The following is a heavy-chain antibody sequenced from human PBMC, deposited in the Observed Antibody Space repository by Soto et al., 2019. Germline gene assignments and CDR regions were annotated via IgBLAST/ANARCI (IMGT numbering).Heavy chain of an antibody. D-gene: IGHD3-10*01. CDR2: IYYSGST. V-gene: IGHV4-59*01. Sequence: QVQLQESGPGLVKPSETLCLNCTVCGGSISSYYWSWIRQPPGKGLEWIGYIYYSGSTNYNPSLKSRVTISVDTSKNQFSLKLSSVTAADTAVYYCARVWGGAFDIWGQRTMVTVSS. CDR3: ARVWGGAFDI. CDR1: GGSISSYY. J-gene: IGHJ3*02.